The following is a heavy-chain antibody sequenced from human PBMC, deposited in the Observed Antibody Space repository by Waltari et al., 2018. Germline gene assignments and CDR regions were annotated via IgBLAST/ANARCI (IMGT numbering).Heavy chain of an antibody. Sequence: QVQLVQSGSELKKPGASVKVSCKASGYTFTSYAMNWVRQAPGQGLEWMGWINTNTGNPTYAQGFTGRFVFSLDTSVSTAYLQISSLKAEDTAVYYCARDQRHSSSSYINYYYYGMDVWGQGTTVTVSS. V-gene: IGHV7-4-1*02. CDR2: INTNTGNP. J-gene: IGHJ6*02. D-gene: IGHD6-6*01. CDR1: GYTFTSYA. CDR3: ARDQRHSSSSYINYYYYGMDV.